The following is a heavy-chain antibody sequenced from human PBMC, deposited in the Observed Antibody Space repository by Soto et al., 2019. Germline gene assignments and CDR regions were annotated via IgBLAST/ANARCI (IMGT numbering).Heavy chain of an antibody. D-gene: IGHD6-13*01. CDR2: IYYSGST. CDR3: ARVVGSSSWRQNWFDP. CDR1: GGSISSGGYY. V-gene: IGHV4-31*03. Sequence: PSETLSLTCTVSGGSISSGGYYWSWIRQHPGKGLEWIGYIYYSGSTYYNPSLKSRVTISVDTSKNQFSLKLSSVTAADTAVYYCARVVGSSSWRQNWFDPWGQGTLVTVSS. J-gene: IGHJ5*02.